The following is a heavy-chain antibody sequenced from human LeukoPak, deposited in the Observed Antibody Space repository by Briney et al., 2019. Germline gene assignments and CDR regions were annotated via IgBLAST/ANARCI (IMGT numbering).Heavy chain of an antibody. CDR3: ARGPMVRGVIGWFDP. D-gene: IGHD3-10*01. V-gene: IGHV3-64*01. J-gene: IGHJ5*02. CDR2: ISSNGGST. Sequence: GGSLRLSCAASGFTFSSYAMHWVRQAPGKGLEYVSAISSNGGSTYYANSVKGRFTISRDNSKNTLYLQMGSLRAEDMAVYYCARGPMVRGVIGWFDPWGQGTLVTVSS. CDR1: GFTFSSYA.